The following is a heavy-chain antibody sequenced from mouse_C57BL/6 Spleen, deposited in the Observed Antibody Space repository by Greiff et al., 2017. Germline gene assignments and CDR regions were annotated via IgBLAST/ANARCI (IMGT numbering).Heavy chain of an antibody. CDR2: IYPGSGNT. CDR3: ARNYYDYDNV. D-gene: IGHD2-4*01. CDR1: GYSFTSYY. V-gene: IGHV1-66*01. J-gene: IGHJ1*03. Sequence: QVQLKQSGPELVKPGASVKISCKASGYSFTSYYIHWVKQRPGQGLEWIGWIYPGSGNTKYNEKFKGKATLTADTSSSTAYMQLSSLTSEDSAVYYCARNYYDYDNVWGTGTTVTVSS.